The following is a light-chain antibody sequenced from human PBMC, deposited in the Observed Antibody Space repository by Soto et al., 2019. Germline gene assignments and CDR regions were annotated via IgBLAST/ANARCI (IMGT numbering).Light chain of an antibody. CDR3: GSWNSSLSAYV. CDR2: DDN. J-gene: IGLJ1*01. V-gene: IGLV1-51*01. CDR1: SSNIGGNS. Sequence: QSVLTQPPSVSAAPRQKVTISCSGSSSNIGGNSVSWYQQLPGTAPKLLIYDDNKRPSGIPDRFSGSKSGTSATLGITGFQTGDEADYYRGSWNSSLSAYVFGTGSKVTDL.